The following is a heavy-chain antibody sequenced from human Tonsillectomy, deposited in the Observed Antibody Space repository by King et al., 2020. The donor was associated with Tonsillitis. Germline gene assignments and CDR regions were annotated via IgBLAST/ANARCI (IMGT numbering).Heavy chain of an antibody. V-gene: IGHV3-30*04. Sequence: VQLVESGGGVVQPGRSLRLSCAPSGFTFSTYPMLWVRQAPGKGLEWVAVISYDGGSKYYADPVQARFTISRDNSANLLYLKMNSLRPEDTAVYYCARAAIIGGTYWFDHWGQGTLVTVSS. CDR3: ARAAIIGGTYWFDH. J-gene: IGHJ5*02. D-gene: IGHD1-20*01. CDR1: GFTFSTYP. CDR2: ISYDGGSK.